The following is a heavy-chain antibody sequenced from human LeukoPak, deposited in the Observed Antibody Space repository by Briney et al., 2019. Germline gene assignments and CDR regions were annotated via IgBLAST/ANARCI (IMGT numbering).Heavy chain of an antibody. J-gene: IGHJ4*02. CDR3: AKAQWPNPYYFDY. D-gene: IGHD6-19*01. CDR1: GFTFSSYA. CDR2: ISARGDST. V-gene: IGHV3-23*01. Sequence: GGSLRLSCAASGFTFSSYAMSWVRQTPGKGLEWVSAISARGDSTYHADSVKGRLTISRDNSKNTLYVQMNSLRAEDTAVYYCAKAQWPNPYYFDYWGQGTLVTVSS.